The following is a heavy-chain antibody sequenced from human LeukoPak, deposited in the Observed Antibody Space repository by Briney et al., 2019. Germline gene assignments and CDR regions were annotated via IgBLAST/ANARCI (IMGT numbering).Heavy chain of an antibody. CDR1: GFTLSSYW. D-gene: IGHD3-22*01. CDR2: IKQDGSEK. CDR3: ARDLNTLISYDSSGYSYNWFDP. V-gene: IGHV3-7*01. Sequence: GGSLRLSCAASGFTLSSYWMSWVRQAPGKGLEWVANIKQDGSEKYYVDPVKGRFTISRDNAKNSLYLQMNSLRAEDTAVYYCARDLNTLISYDSSGYSYNWFDPWGQGTLVTVSS. J-gene: IGHJ5*02.